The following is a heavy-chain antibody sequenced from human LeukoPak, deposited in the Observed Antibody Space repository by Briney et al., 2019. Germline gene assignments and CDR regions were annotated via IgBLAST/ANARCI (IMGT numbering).Heavy chain of an antibody. D-gene: IGHD6-19*01. CDR2: ISSSSYI. CDR1: GFTFSSYS. Sequence: GGSLRLSWAASGFTFSSYSMNWVRQAPVKGLEWVSSISSSSYIYYADSVKGRFTISRDNAKNSLYLQMNSLRAEDTAVYYCARDDSGWYDYWGQGTLVTVSS. CDR3: ARDDSGWYDY. V-gene: IGHV3-21*01. J-gene: IGHJ4*02.